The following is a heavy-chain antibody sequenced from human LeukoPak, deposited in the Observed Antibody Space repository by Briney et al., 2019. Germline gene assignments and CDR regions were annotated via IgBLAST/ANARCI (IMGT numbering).Heavy chain of an antibody. CDR3: ARGGCSRTSCLDY. J-gene: IGHJ4*02. CDR1: GFTFSGHW. V-gene: IGHV3-74*01. Sequence: PGGSPRLSCAASGFTFSGHWMHWVRQAPGKGLVWVSFINSDGSTTSYADSVKGRFTISRDNAKNTLYLQMNSLRAEDTAVYYCARGGCSRTSCLDYWGQGTRVPVSS. D-gene: IGHD2-2*01. CDR2: INSDGSTT.